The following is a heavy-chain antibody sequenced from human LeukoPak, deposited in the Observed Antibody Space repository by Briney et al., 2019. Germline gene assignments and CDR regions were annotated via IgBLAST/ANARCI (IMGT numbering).Heavy chain of an antibody. CDR2: ISGSGGST. Sequence: GGSLRLSCAASGFTVSSNYMSWVRQAPGKGLEWVSAISGSGGSTYYADSVKGRFTISRDNSKNTLYLQMNSLRAEDTAVYYCAKSEGWSGYYFWGQGTLVTVSS. D-gene: IGHD3-3*01. V-gene: IGHV3-23*01. CDR1: GFTVSSNY. CDR3: AKSEGWSGYYF. J-gene: IGHJ4*02.